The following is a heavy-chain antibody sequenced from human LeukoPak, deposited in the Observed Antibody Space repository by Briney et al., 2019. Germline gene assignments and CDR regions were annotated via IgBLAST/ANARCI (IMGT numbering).Heavy chain of an antibody. Sequence: SETLSLTCSVSGGSISSSTYSWGWIRQPPGKGLEWIGSIYYSGSSYYNPSLKSRVTTSVDTSKNHFSLKLSSVTAADTAVYYLSRHGRMVRGVLLHRFDYWGQGTLVTVSS. CDR1: GGSISSSTYS. CDR3: SRHGRMVRGVLLHRFDY. D-gene: IGHD3-10*01. CDR2: IYYSGSS. J-gene: IGHJ4*02. V-gene: IGHV4-39*01.